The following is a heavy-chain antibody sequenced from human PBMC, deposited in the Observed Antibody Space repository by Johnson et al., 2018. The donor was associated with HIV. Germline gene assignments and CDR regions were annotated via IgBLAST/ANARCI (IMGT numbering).Heavy chain of an antibody. CDR1: GFPFSSYG. J-gene: IGHJ3*02. CDR2: ISYDGSNK. D-gene: IGHD1-26*01. V-gene: IGHV3-30*18. Sequence: QVHLVESGGGVVQPGRSLRLSCAASGFPFSSYGMHWVRQAPGKGLEWVAVISYDGSNKYYADSVKGRFIISRDNSKNTLYLQVNSLRTEDTALYYCAKEVATRGIVGARGAFDIWGQGTMVTVSS. CDR3: AKEVATRGIVGARGAFDI.